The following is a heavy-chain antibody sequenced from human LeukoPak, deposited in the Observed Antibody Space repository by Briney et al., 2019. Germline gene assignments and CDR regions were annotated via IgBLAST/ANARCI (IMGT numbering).Heavy chain of an antibody. Sequence: GGSLRLSCAASGFTFSGYSMNWVRQAPGKGLEWISYISSTSNTIYYADSLKGRFTISRDNTRDSLFLQMNSLRAEDTAVYYCARVDDSSGYSSFYFDYWGQGTLVTVSS. V-gene: IGHV3-48*04. D-gene: IGHD3-22*01. J-gene: IGHJ4*02. CDR2: ISSTSNTI. CDR3: ARVDDSSGYSSFYFDY. CDR1: GFTFSGYS.